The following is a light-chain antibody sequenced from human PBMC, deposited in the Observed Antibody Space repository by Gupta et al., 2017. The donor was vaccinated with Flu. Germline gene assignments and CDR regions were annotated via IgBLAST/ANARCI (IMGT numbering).Light chain of an antibody. CDR3: QSRDNSRSHDV. CDR1: SRRGYV. J-gene: IGLJ1*01. V-gene: IGLV3-19*01. Sequence: TSCTTSKCNSRRGYVANWYQQKPGQAPELVIYGENNRPSGIPDRFSGSRSGTTASLAITGLQAEDEADYYCQSRDNSRSHDVFGTGTKVTVL. CDR2: GEN.